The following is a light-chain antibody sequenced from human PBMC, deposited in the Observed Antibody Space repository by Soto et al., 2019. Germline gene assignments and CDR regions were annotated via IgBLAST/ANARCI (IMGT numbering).Light chain of an antibody. CDR1: QSVSSD. Sequence: EIVLTQSPCRLSFSPVERSTLSGRASQSVSSDLAWYQQKPGQAPRLLIYGASTRATGIPARFSGSGSGTEFTLTISSLQSEDFAVYYCQQYNNWPWTFGQGTKVDIK. V-gene: IGKV3-15*01. J-gene: IGKJ1*01. CDR2: GAS. CDR3: QQYNNWPWT.